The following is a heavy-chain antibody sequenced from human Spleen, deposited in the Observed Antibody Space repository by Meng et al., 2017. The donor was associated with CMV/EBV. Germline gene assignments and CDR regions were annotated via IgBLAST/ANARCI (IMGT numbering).Heavy chain of an antibody. CDR3: ARDRRGRWLQFGGFVSDH. CDR1: GFTFSSYS. Sequence: EVQLVESGGXLVKPGXSLRLSXVXSGFTFSSYSMNWVRQAPGKGLEWVSSISSSSSYIYYADSVKGRFTISRDNAKNSLYLQMNSLRAEDTAVYYCARDRRGRWLQFGGFVSDHWGQGTLVTVSS. V-gene: IGHV3-21*01. CDR2: ISSSSSYI. D-gene: IGHD5-24*01. J-gene: IGHJ5*02.